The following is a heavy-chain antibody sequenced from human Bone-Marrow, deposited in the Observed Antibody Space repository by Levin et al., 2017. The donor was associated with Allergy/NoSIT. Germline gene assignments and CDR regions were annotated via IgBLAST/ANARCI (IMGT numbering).Heavy chain of an antibody. J-gene: IGHJ3*01. Sequence: PGGSLRLSCVVSGFSINTYAMSWVRQAPHKGLQWVSTIGSHGDLHYADSMRGRFTISKDTSMNTVYLQINSLGTEDAAVYYCAKEDYQSSLYYANFNFDVWGQGTTVTVSS. D-gene: IGHD3-22*01. V-gene: IGHV3-23*01. CDR3: AKEDYQSSLYYANFNFDV. CDR1: GFSINTYA. CDR2: IGSHGDL.